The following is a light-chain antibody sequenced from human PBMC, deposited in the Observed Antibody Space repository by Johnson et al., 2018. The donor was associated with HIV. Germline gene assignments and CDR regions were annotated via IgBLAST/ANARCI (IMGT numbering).Light chain of an antibody. V-gene: IGLV1-51*01. CDR2: DNN. CDR1: SSNIGNNY. Sequence: QSVLTQPPSVSAAPGQKVTISCSGSSSNIGNNYVSWYQQLPGRAPKLLIYDNNKRPSGIPDRFSGSKSGTSATLGITGLQTGDEADYYCGTWDNSLSAVFGTWTKVTVL. CDR3: GTWDNSLSAV. J-gene: IGLJ1*01.